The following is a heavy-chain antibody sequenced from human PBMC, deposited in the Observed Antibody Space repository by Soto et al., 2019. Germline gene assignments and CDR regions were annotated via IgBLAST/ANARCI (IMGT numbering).Heavy chain of an antibody. Sequence: PSVKVSCKASGYTFTSYAMHWVRQAPGQRLEWMGWINAGNGNTKYSQKFQGRVTITRDTSASTAYMELSSLRSEDTAVYYCASDIVATTGYYFDYWGQGTLVTVSS. CDR3: ASDIVATTGYYFDY. V-gene: IGHV1-3*01. CDR2: INAGNGNT. D-gene: IGHD5-12*01. J-gene: IGHJ4*02. CDR1: GYTFTSYA.